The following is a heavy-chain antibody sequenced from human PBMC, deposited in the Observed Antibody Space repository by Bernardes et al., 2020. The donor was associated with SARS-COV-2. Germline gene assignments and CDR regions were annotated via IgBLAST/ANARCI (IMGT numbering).Heavy chain of an antibody. J-gene: IGHJ6*02. V-gene: IGHV4-31*03. CDR2: IYYSGST. CDR3: ARERIVVVPAASPYYYGMDV. Sequence: SETLSLTCTVSGGSISSGGYYWSWIRQHPGKGLEWIGYIYYSGSTYYNPSLKSRVTISVDTSKNQFSLKLSSVTAADTAVYYCARERIVVVPAASPYYYGMDVWGQGTTVTVSS. CDR1: GGSISSGGYY. D-gene: IGHD2-2*01.